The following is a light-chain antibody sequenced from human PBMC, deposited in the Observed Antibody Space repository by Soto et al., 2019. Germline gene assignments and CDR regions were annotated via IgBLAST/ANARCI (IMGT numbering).Light chain of an antibody. J-gene: IGKJ4*01. CDR3: QQTNTFLPLT. Sequence: DIQMTQSPSSVSASVGDRVTMTCRASQGISNWLAWYQQQPGKAPKLLIYAASSLQSGVPSRFSGGGSGTHFTLIISSLQPEDFATYYCQQTNTFLPLTFGGGTKVEIK. CDR2: AAS. V-gene: IGKV1-12*01. CDR1: QGISNW.